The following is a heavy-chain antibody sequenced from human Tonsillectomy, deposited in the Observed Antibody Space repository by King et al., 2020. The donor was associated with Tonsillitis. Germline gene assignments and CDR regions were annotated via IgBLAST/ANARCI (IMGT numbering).Heavy chain of an antibody. J-gene: IGHJ3*02. CDR1: GFTFSSYS. D-gene: IGHD3-22*01. V-gene: IGHV3-30*02. CDR2: IRYAGSEK. Sequence: HVQLVESGGGVVQPGGSLRLSCAASGFTFSSYSMHWVRQAPGKGLEWVAFIRYAGSEKYYADSVKGRFTISRDNSKHTLYLQMNSLRAEDTALYYCACSGYYPYDAFDIWGQGTMVTVSS. CDR3: ACSGYYPYDAFDI.